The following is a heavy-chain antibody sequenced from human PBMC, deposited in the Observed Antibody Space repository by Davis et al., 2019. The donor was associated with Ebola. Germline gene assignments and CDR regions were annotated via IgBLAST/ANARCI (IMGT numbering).Heavy chain of an antibody. J-gene: IGHJ4*02. V-gene: IGHV3-30-3*01. Sequence: GESLKISCAASGFTFSNYAMHWVRQAPGKGLEWVAFITYDGNNKYYADSVKGRFTISRDDSRNTLYLQMLSLRAEDTAVFYCARGSHTYTSSWYYFDYWGQGTVVTVSS. CDR3: ARGSHTYTSSWYYFDY. D-gene: IGHD2-2*01. CDR1: GFTFSNYA. CDR2: ITYDGNNK.